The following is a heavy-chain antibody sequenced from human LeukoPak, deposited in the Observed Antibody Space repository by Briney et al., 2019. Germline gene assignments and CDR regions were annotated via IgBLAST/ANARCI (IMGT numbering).Heavy chain of an antibody. J-gene: IGHJ6*02. V-gene: IGHV3-13*04. D-gene: IGHD2-15*01. CDR3: AREMVAATGYYYGMDV. CDR2: IGTAGDT. Sequence: GGSLRLSCAASGFTFSGYDMHWVRQATGKGLEWVSAIGTAGDTYYPGSVKGRFTISRENAKNSLYLQMNSLRAGDTAVYYCAREMVAATGYYYGMDVWGQGTTVTVSS. CDR1: GFTFSGYD.